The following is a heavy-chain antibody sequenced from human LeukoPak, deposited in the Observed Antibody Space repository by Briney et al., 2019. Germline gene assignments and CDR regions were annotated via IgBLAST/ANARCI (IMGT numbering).Heavy chain of an antibody. Sequence: SETLSLTCTVSGGSISSYYWSWIRQPPGKGLEWIGYIYYSGSTNYNPSLKSRVTISVDTSKNQFSPKLSSVTAADTAVYYCARYGSGSYYNSFDYWGQGTLVTVSS. D-gene: IGHD3-10*01. CDR1: GGSISSYY. V-gene: IGHV4-59*01. CDR3: ARYGSGSYYNSFDY. CDR2: IYYSGST. J-gene: IGHJ4*02.